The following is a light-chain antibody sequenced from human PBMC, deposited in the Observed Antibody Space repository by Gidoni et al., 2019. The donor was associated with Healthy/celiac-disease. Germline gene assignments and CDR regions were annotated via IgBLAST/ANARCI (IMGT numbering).Light chain of an antibody. V-gene: IGLV1-47*02. CDR2: RNN. Sequence: QSVLTPPPSASGPPGQRVTISCSGSSSNIGSNYVYWYQQLPGTAPKLLIYRNNQRPPGVPDRFSGSKSGTSASLAISGLRSEDEADYYCAAWDDSLSGWVFGGGTKLTVL. J-gene: IGLJ3*02. CDR3: AAWDDSLSGWV. CDR1: SSNIGSNY.